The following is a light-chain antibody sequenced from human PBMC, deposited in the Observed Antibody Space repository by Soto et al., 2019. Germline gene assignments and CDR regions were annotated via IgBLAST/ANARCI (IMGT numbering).Light chain of an antibody. CDR1: DSNIGTNG. V-gene: IGLV1-44*01. CDR3: ATWDVSLNGDV. CDR2: SYN. Sequence: QSVLTQPPSASATPGQRVTISCSGSDSNIGTNGVSWYQHLSGTAPQLLVDSYNQRPAGAHARFSGSKSGTSASLAIIGLQSEDEADYFCATWDVSLNGDVFGTGTKLTVL. J-gene: IGLJ1*01.